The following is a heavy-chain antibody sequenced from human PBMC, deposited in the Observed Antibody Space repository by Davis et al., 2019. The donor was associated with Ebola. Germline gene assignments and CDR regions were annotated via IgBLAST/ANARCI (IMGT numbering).Heavy chain of an antibody. Sequence: SETLSLTCSVSGASISSYYWSWIRQAPGKGLEWIAFIYNSASTNQNPSLQSRVTISIDTPNKQISLKLSSVTAADTAVYYCARGRLLEWPPTFYGLDVCGKGTTVTVSS. D-gene: IGHD3-3*01. CDR2: IYNSAST. CDR1: GASISSYY. CDR3: ARGRLLEWPPTFYGLDV. J-gene: IGHJ6*04. V-gene: IGHV4-59*01.